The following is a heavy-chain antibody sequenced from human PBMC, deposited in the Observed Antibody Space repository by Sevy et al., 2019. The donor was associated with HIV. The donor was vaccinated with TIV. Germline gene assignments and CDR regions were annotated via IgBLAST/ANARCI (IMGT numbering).Heavy chain of an antibody. Sequence: GGSLRLSCAASGFTFTSYSMSWVRQTPGKGLEWVSGLSGGGGSPFYADSVKGRFTISRDNSKNTLYLQMNSLRAEDTAVYYCAIDRIWEVGDDFDIWGQGTMVTVSS. CDR2: LSGGGGSP. V-gene: IGHV3-23*01. J-gene: IGHJ3*02. CDR1: GFTFTSYS. D-gene: IGHD1-26*01. CDR3: AIDRIWEVGDDFDI.